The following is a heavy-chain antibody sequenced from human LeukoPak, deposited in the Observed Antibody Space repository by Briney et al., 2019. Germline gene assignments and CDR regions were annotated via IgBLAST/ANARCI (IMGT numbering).Heavy chain of an antibody. CDR3: ARGLQWGFDW. CDR1: GFNFNIYS. CDR2: ITGSSAPI. V-gene: IGHV3-48*01. D-gene: IGHD6-19*01. J-gene: IGHJ4*02. Sequence: GGSLRLSCEASGFNFNIYSMNWVRQAPGKGLEWVSYITGSSAPIYYGDSVKGRFTISRDNAKNSLFLQMNSLRVEDTAAYYCARGLQWGFDWWGQGTLVTVSS.